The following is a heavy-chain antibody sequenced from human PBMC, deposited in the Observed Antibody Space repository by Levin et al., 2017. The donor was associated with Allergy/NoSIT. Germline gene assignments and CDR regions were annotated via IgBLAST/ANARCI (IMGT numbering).Heavy chain of an antibody. CDR1: GGSFSGYY. CDR2: INHSGST. D-gene: IGHD6-19*01. V-gene: IGHV4-34*01. CDR3: ARGGWMVQN. Sequence: SQTLSLTCAVYGGSFSGYYWSWIRQPPGKGLEWIGEINHSGSTNYNPSLKSRVTISVDTSKNQFSLKLSSVTAADTAVYYCARGGWMVQNWGQGTLVTVSS. J-gene: IGHJ4*02.